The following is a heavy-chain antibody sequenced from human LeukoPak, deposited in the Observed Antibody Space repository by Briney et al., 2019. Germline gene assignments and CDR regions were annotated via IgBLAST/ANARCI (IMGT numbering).Heavy chain of an antibody. Sequence: PGGSLRLSCEASGFTFSHYGIHWVRQTPGKGLEWVAAISSDGVEKHYADSVKGRFTISRDNSKSTLYLQMNSLRAEDTAVYYCAREGSGWYYFDYWGQGTLVTVSS. CDR2: ISSDGVEK. CDR1: GFTFSHYG. CDR3: AREGSGWYYFDY. V-gene: IGHV3-30*04. J-gene: IGHJ4*02. D-gene: IGHD6-19*01.